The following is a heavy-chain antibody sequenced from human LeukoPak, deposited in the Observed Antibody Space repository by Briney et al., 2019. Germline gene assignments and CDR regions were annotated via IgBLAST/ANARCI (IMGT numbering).Heavy chain of an antibody. J-gene: IGHJ4*02. V-gene: IGHV4-59*08. D-gene: IGHD4-17*01. CDR3: ARHDGDFDY. CDR2: IYYSGST. Sequence: PSETLSLTCTVSGGSISSYYWSWIRQPPGKGLEWIGYIYYSGSTNYNPSLKSRVTISVDTSKSQFSLKLSSVTAADTAVYYCARHDGDFDYWGQGTLVTVSS. CDR1: GGSISSYY.